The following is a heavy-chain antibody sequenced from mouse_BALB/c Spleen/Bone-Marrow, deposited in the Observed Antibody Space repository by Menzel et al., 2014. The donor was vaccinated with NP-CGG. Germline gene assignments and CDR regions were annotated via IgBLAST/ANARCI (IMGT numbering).Heavy chain of an antibody. CDR2: IYPGDGDT. V-gene: IGHV1-87*01. D-gene: IGHD1-2*01. CDR1: GYSFTSYW. CDR3: ARSYGSFYFDY. Sequence: VQLQQSGAELARPGASVKLSCKASGYSFTSYWIQWVKQRPGQGLEWLGTIYPGDGDTRYTQKFKGKATLTADKSSSTDYMQVSSLASEDSAVYYCARSYGSFYFDYWGQGVTLTVSS. J-gene: IGHJ2*01.